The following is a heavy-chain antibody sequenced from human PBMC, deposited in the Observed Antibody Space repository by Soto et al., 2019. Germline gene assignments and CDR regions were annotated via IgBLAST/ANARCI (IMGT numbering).Heavy chain of an antibody. CDR2: ISSSSSYI. J-gene: IGHJ4*02. CDR1: GFTFSSYS. Sequence: EVQLVESGGGLVKPGGSLRLSCAASGFTFSSYSMNWVRQAPGKGLEWVSSISSSSSYIYYADSVKGRFTISRDNAKNSLYLQMNSLRAEDTAVYYCARDRDSSSWYVDYWGQGPLVTVSS. V-gene: IGHV3-21*01. CDR3: ARDRDSSSWYVDY. D-gene: IGHD6-13*01.